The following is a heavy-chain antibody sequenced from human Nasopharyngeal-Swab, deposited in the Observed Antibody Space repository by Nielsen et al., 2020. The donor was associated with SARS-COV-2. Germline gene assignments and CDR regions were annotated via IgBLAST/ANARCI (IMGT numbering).Heavy chain of an antibody. CDR1: GGSISSGGYY. CDR2: IYYSGST. D-gene: IGHD3-10*01. V-gene: IGHV4-61*08. Sequence: SETLSLTCTVSGGSISSGGYYWSWIRQHPGKGLEWIGYIYYSGSTNYNPSLKSRVTISVDTSKNQLSLKLSSVTAADTAVYYCARDRVAAGMDVWGKGTTVTVSS. CDR3: ARDRVAAGMDV. J-gene: IGHJ6*03.